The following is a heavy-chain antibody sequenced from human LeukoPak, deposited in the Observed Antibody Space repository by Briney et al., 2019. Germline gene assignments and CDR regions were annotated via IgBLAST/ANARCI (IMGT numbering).Heavy chain of an antibody. V-gene: IGHV4-59*12. D-gene: IGHD3-10*01. CDR2: IYYSGST. CDR1: GGSISSYY. Sequence: PSETLSLTCTVSGGSISSYYCSWIRQPPGKGLEWIGYIYYSGSTNYNPSLKSRVTMSVDTSKNQFSLKLSSVTAADTAVYYCARIGVWFGELYDAFDIWGQGTMVTVSS. CDR3: ARIGVWFGELYDAFDI. J-gene: IGHJ3*02.